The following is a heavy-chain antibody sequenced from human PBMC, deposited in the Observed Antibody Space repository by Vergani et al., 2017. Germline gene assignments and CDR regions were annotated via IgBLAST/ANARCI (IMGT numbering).Heavy chain of an antibody. Sequence: QVQLVESGGGVVQPGRSLRLSFAASGFTFSSYGMHWVRQAPGKGLEWVAVISYDGSNKYYADSVKGRFTISRDNSKNTLYLQMNSLRAGDTAVYYCAKDPSSPTVTSDYYYYYGMDVWGQGTTVTVSS. D-gene: IGHD4-11*01. CDR1: GFTFSSYG. J-gene: IGHJ6*02. CDR3: AKDPSSPTVTSDYYYYYGMDV. CDR2: ISYDGSNK. V-gene: IGHV3-30*18.